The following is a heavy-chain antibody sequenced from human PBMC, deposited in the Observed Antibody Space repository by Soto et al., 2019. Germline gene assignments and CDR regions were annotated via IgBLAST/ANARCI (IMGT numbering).Heavy chain of an antibody. CDR2: ISAYNGNT. J-gene: IGHJ6*02. V-gene: IGHV1-18*01. CDR1: GYTFTSYG. CDR3: ASGRITFWTDYYYYGMDV. D-gene: IGHD3-16*01. Sequence: QVQLVQSGAVVKKPGASVKVSCKASGYTFTSYGISWVRQAPGQGLEWMGWISAYNGNTNYAQKLQGRVTMTTDTSTSTAYMELRSLRSDDTAVYYCASGRITFWTDYYYYGMDVWGQGTTVTVSS.